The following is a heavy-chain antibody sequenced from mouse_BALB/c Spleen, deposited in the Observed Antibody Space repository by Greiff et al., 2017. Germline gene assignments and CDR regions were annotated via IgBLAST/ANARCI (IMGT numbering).Heavy chain of an antibody. CDR2: ISSGGSYT. CDR1: GFTFSSYA. Sequence: EVQVVESGGGLVKPGGSLKLSYAASGFTFSSYAMSWVRQSPEKRLEWVAEISSGGSYTYYPDTVTGRFTISRDNAKNTLYLEMSSLRSEDTAMYYCAREGTYYHAMDYWGQGTSVTVSS. V-gene: IGHV5-9-4*01. J-gene: IGHJ4*01. CDR3: AREGTYYHAMDY. D-gene: IGHD5-1*01.